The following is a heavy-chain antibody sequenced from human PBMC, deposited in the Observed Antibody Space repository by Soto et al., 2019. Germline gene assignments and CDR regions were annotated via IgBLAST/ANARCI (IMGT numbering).Heavy chain of an antibody. V-gene: IGHV3-30*12. CDR2: IQYDGSKT. J-gene: IGHJ6*02. Sequence: PGGSLRLSCVASGFTFSGYGMHWVRRAPGKGLEWVAAIQYDGSKTYYADSVRGRFTISRDDSKNTLFLHMNSVRAEDTAVFSCASGGVAAAGPYYYGMDVWGQGTTVTVSS. D-gene: IGHD6-13*01. CDR3: ASGGVAAAGPYYYGMDV. CDR1: GFTFSGYG.